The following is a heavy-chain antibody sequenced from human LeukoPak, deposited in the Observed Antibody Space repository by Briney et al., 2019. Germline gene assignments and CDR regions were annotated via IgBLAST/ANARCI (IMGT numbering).Heavy chain of an antibody. CDR2: IIPIFGTA. J-gene: IGHJ3*02. CDR1: GGTFSSYA. CDR3: ARVGYDSDAFDI. D-gene: IGHD3-3*01. Sequence: SVKVSCKSSGGTFSSYAIIWVRQAPGQGLEWMGGIIPIFGTANYAQKFQGRVTITADESTSTAYMELSSLRSEDTAVYYCARVGYDSDAFDIWGQGTMVTVSS. V-gene: IGHV1-69*13.